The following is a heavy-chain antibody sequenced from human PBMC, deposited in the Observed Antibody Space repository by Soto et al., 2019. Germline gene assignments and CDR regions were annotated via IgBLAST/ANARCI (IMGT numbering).Heavy chain of an antibody. J-gene: IGHJ4*02. Sequence: LRLSCAASGFTFMSYTMNWVRQAPGTGLERVASISSSSSYIEYADSLKGRFTISRDNAKNSVHLQMRSLRAEDTAVYYCARGSFFYETSGYYPPDYWGQGTLVTVSS. CDR1: GFTFMSYT. CDR2: ISSSSSYI. CDR3: ARGSFFYETSGYYPPDY. V-gene: IGHV3-21*01. D-gene: IGHD3-22*01.